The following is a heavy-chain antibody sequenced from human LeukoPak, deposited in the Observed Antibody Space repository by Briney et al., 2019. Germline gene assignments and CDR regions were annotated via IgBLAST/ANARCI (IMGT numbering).Heavy chain of an antibody. V-gene: IGHV4-4*07. D-gene: IGHD3-9*01. J-gene: IGHJ4*02. CDR1: GGSISSYY. CDR3: ARVTYSDWLQFSFDY. Sequence: PSETLSLTCTVSGGSISSYYWSWIRQPAGKGLEWIGRIYTSGSTNYNPSLKSRVTMSVDTSKNQFSLKLSSVTAADTAVYYCARVTYSDWLQFSFDYWGQGTLVTVSS. CDR2: IYTSGST.